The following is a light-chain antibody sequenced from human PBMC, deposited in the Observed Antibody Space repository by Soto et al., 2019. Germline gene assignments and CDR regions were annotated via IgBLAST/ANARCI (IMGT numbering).Light chain of an antibody. V-gene: IGKV1-5*03. CDR3: QHYNSYSEA. Sequence: DIQITHSPSTLSGSVGDGVTTTCRASQTISSWLAWYQQKPGKAPKLLIYKASTLKSGVPSRFSGSGSGTEFTLTISSLQPDDFATYYCQHYNSYSEAFGQGTKVDIK. CDR2: KAS. CDR1: QTISSW. J-gene: IGKJ1*01.